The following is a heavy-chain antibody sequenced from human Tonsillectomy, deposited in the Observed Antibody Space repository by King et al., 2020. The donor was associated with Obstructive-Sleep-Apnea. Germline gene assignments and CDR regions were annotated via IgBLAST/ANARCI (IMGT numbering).Heavy chain of an antibody. J-gene: IGHJ6*02. Sequence: VQLVESGGGLVQPGGSLRLSCAASGFNFNSYWMSWVRQAPGKGLEWLANIKQDGSETYYVDSVKGRFTISRDNAKSSLYLQMNSLRAEDTAVFYCAKCTRTSCYYYGMDVWGQGTTVTVSS. CDR1: GFNFNSYW. CDR3: AKCTRTSCYYYGMDV. CDR2: IKQDGSET. D-gene: IGHD2-2*01. V-gene: IGHV3-7*01.